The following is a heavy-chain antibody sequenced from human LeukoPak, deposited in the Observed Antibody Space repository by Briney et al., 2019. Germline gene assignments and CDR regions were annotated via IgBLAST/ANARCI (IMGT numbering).Heavy chain of an antibody. CDR3: ARAGEDILTGHDCFDY. V-gene: IGHV3-21*01. CDR1: GFTFSSYW. Sequence: PGGSLRLSCAASGFTFSSYWMSWVRQAPGKGLEWVSAISGSGDSTYYADPVKGRFTISRDNAKNSLYLQMNSLRAEDTAVYYCARAGEDILTGHDCFDYWGQGTLVTVSS. CDR2: ISGSGDST. D-gene: IGHD3-9*01. J-gene: IGHJ4*02.